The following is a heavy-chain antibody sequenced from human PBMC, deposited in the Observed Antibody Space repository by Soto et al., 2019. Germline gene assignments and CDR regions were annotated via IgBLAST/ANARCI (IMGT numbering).Heavy chain of an antibody. CDR3: ARRHRYCSGSSCFLFDY. D-gene: IGHD2-15*01. J-gene: IGHJ4*02. CDR2: IYDSGKT. V-gene: IGHV4-59*08. Sequence: PSETLSLTCTVSGGSISSNYWSWIRQSPGEGQEWIGYIYDSGKTSYNPSLKSRVTISADMSKNQFSLWLSSVTAADTAVYYCARRHRYCSGSSCFLFDYWGPGILVTVSS. CDR1: GGSISSNY.